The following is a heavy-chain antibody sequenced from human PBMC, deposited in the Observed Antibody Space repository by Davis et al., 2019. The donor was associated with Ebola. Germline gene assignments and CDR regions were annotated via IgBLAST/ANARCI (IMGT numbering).Heavy chain of an antibody. J-gene: IGHJ4*02. Sequence: GESLKISCAASGYTFSTNWMHWVRQGPGKGLVWVSMISSDGTRTRYADSVKGRFSISRDNAKNTLYLQMNGLRAEDTAVYYCAKDFGNFRGPDYWGQGTLVTVSS. V-gene: IGHV3-74*01. D-gene: IGHD3-10*01. CDR3: AKDFGNFRGPDY. CDR1: GYTFSTNW. CDR2: ISSDGTRT.